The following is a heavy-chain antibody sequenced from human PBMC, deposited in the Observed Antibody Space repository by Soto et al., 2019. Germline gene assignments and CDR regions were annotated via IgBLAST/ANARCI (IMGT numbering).Heavy chain of an antibody. CDR3: ARETMVRGVILYSFYYYGMDV. J-gene: IGHJ6*02. CDR2: ISSSSSYI. V-gene: IGHV3-21*01. Sequence: AGGSLRLSCAASGFTFSSYSMNWVRQAPGKGLEWVSSISSSSSYIYYADSVKGRFTISRDNAKNSLYLQMNSLRAEDTAVYYCARETMVRGVILYSFYYYGMDVWGQGTTVTVSS. D-gene: IGHD3-10*01. CDR1: GFTFSSYS.